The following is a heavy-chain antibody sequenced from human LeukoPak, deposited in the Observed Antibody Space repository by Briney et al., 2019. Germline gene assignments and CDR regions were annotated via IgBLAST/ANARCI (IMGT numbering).Heavy chain of an antibody. Sequence: GGSLRLSCAASGITLSNAWMSWVRQAPGKGLEWVGRIKSKTDGGTTDYAAPVKGRFTISRDDSKNTLYLQMNSLKTEDTAMYYCTTTLAYCSGGSCYGYYFDFWGQGTLVTVSS. J-gene: IGHJ4*02. D-gene: IGHD2-15*01. CDR3: TTTLAYCSGGSCYGYYFDF. CDR2: IKSKTDGGTT. CDR1: GITLSNAW. V-gene: IGHV3-15*01.